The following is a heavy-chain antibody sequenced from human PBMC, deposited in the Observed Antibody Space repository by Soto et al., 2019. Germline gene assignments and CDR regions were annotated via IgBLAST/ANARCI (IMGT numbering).Heavy chain of an antibody. J-gene: IGHJ5*02. Sequence: SETLSLTCAVYGGSFSGYYWSWIRQPPGKGLEWIGEINHSGSTNYNPSLKSRVTISVDTSKNQFSLKLSSVTAADTAVYYCARGPRMVVVARCPGWFDPWGQGTLVTVSS. CDR2: INHSGST. CDR3: ARGPRMVVVARCPGWFDP. V-gene: IGHV4-34*01. CDR1: GGSFSGYY. D-gene: IGHD2-15*01.